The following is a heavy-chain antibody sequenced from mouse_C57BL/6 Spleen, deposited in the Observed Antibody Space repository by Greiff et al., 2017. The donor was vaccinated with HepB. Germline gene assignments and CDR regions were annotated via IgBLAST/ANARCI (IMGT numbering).Heavy chain of an antibody. CDR3: ARRAQATSYFDY. CDR2: IDPSDSET. D-gene: IGHD3-2*02. Sequence: QVQLKQSGAELVRPGSSVKLSCKASGYTFTSYWMHWVKQRPIQGLEWIGNIDPSDSETHYNQKFKDKATLTVDKSSSTAYMQLSSLTSEDSAVYYCARRAQATSYFDYWGQGTTLTVSS. J-gene: IGHJ2*01. CDR1: GYTFTSYW. V-gene: IGHV1-52*01.